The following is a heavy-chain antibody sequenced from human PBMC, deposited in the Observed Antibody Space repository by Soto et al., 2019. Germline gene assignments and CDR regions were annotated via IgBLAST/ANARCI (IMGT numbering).Heavy chain of an antibody. CDR1: GGSISNHY. Sequence: QVQLQESGPGLVKPSETLSLTCTVSGGSISNHYWNWIRQPPGRGLEWIGNILYSGSTNYNPSLKGRVTISVDASRNQFSLKLSSVTAADTAVYYCAGDTYGLDYWGQGTLVSVSS. CDR2: ILYSGST. V-gene: IGHV4-59*11. CDR3: AGDTYGLDY. J-gene: IGHJ4*02. D-gene: IGHD3-10*01.